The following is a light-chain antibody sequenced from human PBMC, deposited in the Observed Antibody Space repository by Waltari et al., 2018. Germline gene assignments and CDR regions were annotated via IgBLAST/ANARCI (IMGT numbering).Light chain of an antibody. CDR1: QGISSY. CDR2: AAS. Sequence: AIRMTQSPSSFSASTGDRVTITCRASQGISSYLAWYQQKPGKAPKLLIYAASTLQSGVPSRFSGSGSGTDVTLTSSCLQSEDFATYYCQQYYSYPALTFGGGTKVEIK. J-gene: IGKJ4*01. CDR3: QQYYSYPALT. V-gene: IGKV1-8*01.